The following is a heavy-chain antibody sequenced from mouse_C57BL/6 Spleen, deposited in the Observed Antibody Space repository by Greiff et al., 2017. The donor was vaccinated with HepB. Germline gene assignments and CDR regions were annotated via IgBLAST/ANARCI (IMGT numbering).Heavy chain of an antibody. V-gene: IGHV1-82*01. Sequence: VQLQQSGPELVKPGASVKISCKASGYAFSSSWMNWVKQRPGKGLEWIGRIYPGDGDTNYNGKFKGKATLTADNSSSTAYMQLSSLTSEDSAVYSCAICYGSSSYYYAMDYWGQGTSVTVSS. D-gene: IGHD1-1*01. CDR3: AICYGSSSYYYAMDY. J-gene: IGHJ4*01. CDR2: IYPGDGDT. CDR1: GYAFSSSW.